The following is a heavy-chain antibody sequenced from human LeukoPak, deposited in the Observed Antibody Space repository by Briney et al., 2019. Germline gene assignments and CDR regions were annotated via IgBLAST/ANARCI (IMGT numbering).Heavy chain of an antibody. CDR3: ASPMVWATARYYVDL. D-gene: IGHD3-10*01. CDR1: GFTFSKYW. V-gene: IGHV3-7*03. J-gene: IGHJ2*01. CDR2: IKEGGTEK. Sequence: GGSLRLSCAASGFTFSKYWMSWVRQAPGKRPEWVANIKEGGTEKYYVDSVKGRFTISRDNAKNSLYLQMNSLRAEDTAVYYCASPMVWATARYYVDLWGRGTLVTVSS.